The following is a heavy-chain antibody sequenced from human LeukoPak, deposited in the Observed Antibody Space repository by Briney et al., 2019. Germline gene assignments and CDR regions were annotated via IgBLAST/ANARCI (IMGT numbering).Heavy chain of an antibody. J-gene: IGHJ4*02. CDR3: AKEYSVRNQFDY. CDR1: GFTFSNHA. V-gene: IGHV3-23*01. D-gene: IGHD1-14*01. Sequence: GGSLRLSCVASGFTFSNHAMTWIRQAPGKGLEWVSAISADAVDTFYAPSVKGRFTISRDNSKNTLFLEMNSLRAEDTAVYYCAKEYSVRNQFDYWGQGTLVAVSS. CDR2: ISADAVDT.